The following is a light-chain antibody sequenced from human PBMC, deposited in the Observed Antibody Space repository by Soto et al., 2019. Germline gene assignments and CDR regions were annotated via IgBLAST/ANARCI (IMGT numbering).Light chain of an antibody. CDR1: QSVGTN. J-gene: IGKJ4*01. Sequence: EIVMTQSPATLSVSPGERVTLSCRASQSVGTNLAWYQQKPGQAPRLLILGASTRASGIPAKFSGSGSGTEFTLSIGSLQSEDFAIYYCQPYNNWPLTFSGGTKVESK. V-gene: IGKV3-15*01. CDR3: QPYNNWPLT. CDR2: GAS.